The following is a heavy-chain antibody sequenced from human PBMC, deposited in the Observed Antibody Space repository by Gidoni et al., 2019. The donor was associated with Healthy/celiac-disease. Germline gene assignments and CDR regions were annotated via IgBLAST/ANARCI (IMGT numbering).Heavy chain of an antibody. D-gene: IGHD1-26*01. CDR3: ARVTLPILGATYFDY. V-gene: IGHV3-7*03. Sequence: EVQLVESGGGLVQPGGSLRLSCAASGFTFSSYWMSWVRQAPGKGLEWVANIKQDGSEKYYVDSVKGRFTISRDNAKNSLYLQMNSLRAEDTAVYYCARVTLPILGATYFDYWGQGTLVTVSS. CDR1: GFTFSSYW. J-gene: IGHJ4*02. CDR2: IKQDGSEK.